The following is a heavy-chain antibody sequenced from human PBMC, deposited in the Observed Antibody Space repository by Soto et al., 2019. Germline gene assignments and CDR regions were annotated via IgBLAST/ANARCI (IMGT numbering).Heavy chain of an antibody. CDR2: ISCRGDST. Sequence: GGSLRLSCAASGFTFASYAMTWVRQAPGKGLEWVSAISCRGDSTYYADSVKGRFTISRDQCKNTLYLQMHRLRTEDTAVYFCAEERANGVDRYCFDVWGQGTMVTVSS. J-gene: IGHJ4*02. CDR3: AEERANGVDRYCFDV. CDR1: GFTFASYA. V-gene: IGHV3-23*01. D-gene: IGHD2-8*01.